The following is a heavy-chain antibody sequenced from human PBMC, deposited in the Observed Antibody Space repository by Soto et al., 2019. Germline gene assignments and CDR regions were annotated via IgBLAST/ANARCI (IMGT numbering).Heavy chain of an antibody. Sequence: GGSLRLSCAASGFTFSSYAMSWVRQAPGKGLEWVSAISGSGGSTYYADSVKGRSTISRDNSKNTLYLQMNSLRAEDTAVYYCAKDKGYYDILTGYYGPLYYYYGMDVWGQGTTVTVSS. CDR2: ISGSGGST. V-gene: IGHV3-23*01. CDR1: GFTFSSYA. J-gene: IGHJ6*02. CDR3: AKDKGYYDILTGYYGPLYYYYGMDV. D-gene: IGHD3-9*01.